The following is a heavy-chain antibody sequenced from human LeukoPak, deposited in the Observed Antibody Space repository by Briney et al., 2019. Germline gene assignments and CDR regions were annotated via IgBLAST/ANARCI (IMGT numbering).Heavy chain of an antibody. Sequence: SETLSLTCTVSGGSISSSSYYWGWIRQPPGKGLEWIGSIYYSGSTYYNPSLKSRVTISVDTSKNQFSLKLSSVTAADTAVYYCARDPRTGYSSGWYLGYWGQGTLVTVYS. V-gene: IGHV4-39*07. J-gene: IGHJ4*02. CDR3: ARDPRTGYSSGWYLGY. D-gene: IGHD6-19*01. CDR2: IYYSGST. CDR1: GGSISSSSYY.